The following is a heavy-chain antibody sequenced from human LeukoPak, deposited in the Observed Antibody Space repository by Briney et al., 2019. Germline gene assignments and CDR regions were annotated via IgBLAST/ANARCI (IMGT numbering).Heavy chain of an antibody. CDR2: IYHSGST. CDR3: ARGFLAGATYWYFDL. CDR1: GGSISSSNW. V-gene: IGHV4-4*02. J-gene: IGHJ2*01. D-gene: IGHD1-26*01. Sequence: PSGTLSLTCAVSGGSISSSNWWSWVRQPPGKGLEWIGEIYHSGSTNYNPSLKSRVTISVDKSKNQFSLKLSSVTAADTAVYYCARGFLAGATYWYFDLWGRGTLVTVSS.